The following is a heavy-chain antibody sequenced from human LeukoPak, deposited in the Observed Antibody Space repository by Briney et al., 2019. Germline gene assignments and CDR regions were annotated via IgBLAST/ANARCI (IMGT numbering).Heavy chain of an antibody. V-gene: IGHV4-30-4*01. CDR1: GGSISSGDYY. CDR2: LYYSGST. D-gene: IGHD2-2*01. Sequence: SETLSLTCTVSGGSISSGDYYWSWIRQPPGKGLEWSGYLYYSGSTYYNPSLKSRVTISVDTSKNQFSLKLSSVTAADTAVYYCARGPWCSSTSCPAEYFQHWGQGTLVTVSS. CDR3: ARGPWCSSTSCPAEYFQH. J-gene: IGHJ1*01.